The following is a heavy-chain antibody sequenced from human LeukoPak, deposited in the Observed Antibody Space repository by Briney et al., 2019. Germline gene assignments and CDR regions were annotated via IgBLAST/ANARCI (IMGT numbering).Heavy chain of an antibody. CDR1: GGSISSGGYY. CDR3: ARDLPHYDFWSGYPQLVYYMDV. Sequence: SETLSLTCTVSGGSISSGGYYWSWIRQPPGKGLEWIGYIYHSGSTYYNPSLKSRVTISVDRSKNQFSLKLSSVTAADTAVYYCARDLPHYDFWSGYPQLVYYMDVWGKGTTVTVSS. CDR2: IYHSGST. J-gene: IGHJ6*03. D-gene: IGHD3-3*01. V-gene: IGHV4-30-2*01.